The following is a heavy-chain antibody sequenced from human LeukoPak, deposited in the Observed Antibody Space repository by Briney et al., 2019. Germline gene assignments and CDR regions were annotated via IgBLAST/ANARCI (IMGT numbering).Heavy chain of an antibody. D-gene: IGHD2/OR15-2a*01. CDR2: ISTSSSYI. Sequence: GSLRLSCAASGFTFSTYSMNWVRQAPGKGLEWVSSISTSSSYIYYADSVKGRFTISRDNSKNTLYLQMNSLTAEDTAVYYCATEESFMSFHHWGQGTLVTVSS. CDR3: ATEESFMSFHH. CDR1: GFTFSTYS. J-gene: IGHJ1*01. V-gene: IGHV3-21*01.